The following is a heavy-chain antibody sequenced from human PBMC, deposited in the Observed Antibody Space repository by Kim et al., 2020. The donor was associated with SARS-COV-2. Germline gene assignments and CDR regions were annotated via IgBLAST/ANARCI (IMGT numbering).Heavy chain of an antibody. CDR1: GGTFSSYT. Sequence: SVKVSCKASGGTFSSYTISWVRQAPGQGLEWMGRIIPILGIANYAQKFQGRVTITADKSTSTAYMELSSLRSEDTAVYYCARGGSQYYFDYWGQGTLVTVSS. V-gene: IGHV1-69*02. CDR3: ARGGSQYYFDY. D-gene: IGHD1-26*01. CDR2: IIPILGIA. J-gene: IGHJ4*02.